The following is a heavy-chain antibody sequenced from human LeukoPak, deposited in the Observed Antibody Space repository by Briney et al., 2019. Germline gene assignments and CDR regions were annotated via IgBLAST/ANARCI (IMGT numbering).Heavy chain of an antibody. CDR1: GYTFTSYA. J-gene: IGHJ5*02. Sequence: ASVKVSCKASGYTFTSYAMNWVRQAPGQGLEWMGWINTNTGNPTYAQGFTGRFVFSLDTSVSTAYLQTSSLKAEDTAVYYCARGYRVRAAAGTGWFDPWGQGTLVTVSS. D-gene: IGHD6-13*01. CDR3: ARGYRVRAAAGTGWFDP. V-gene: IGHV7-4-1*02. CDR2: INTNTGNP.